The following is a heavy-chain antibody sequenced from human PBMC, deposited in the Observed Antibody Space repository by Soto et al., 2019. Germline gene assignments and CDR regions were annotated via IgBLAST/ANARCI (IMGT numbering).Heavy chain of an antibody. J-gene: IGHJ4*02. CDR3: ARSAHYDFWSGPRTPLDY. Sequence: EVQLVESGGGLVQPGGSLRLSCAASGFTFSSYSMNWVRQAPGKRLEWVSYISSSTTTIYYADSVKGRFTISRDNAKNSLYLQMNSLRAEDTAVYYCARSAHYDFWSGPRTPLDYWGQGTLVTVSS. CDR2: ISSSTTTI. CDR1: GFTFSSYS. V-gene: IGHV3-48*01. D-gene: IGHD3-3*01.